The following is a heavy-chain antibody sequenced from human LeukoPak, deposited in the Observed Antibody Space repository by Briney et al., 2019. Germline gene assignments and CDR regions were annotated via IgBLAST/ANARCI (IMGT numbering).Heavy chain of an antibody. Sequence: GRSLRLSCAAPGFTFSSYWMHWVRQVPGKGLVWVARINPGGSSITYADSVKGRFTISRDNAKNTLHLQMDSLRAEDTGVYYCARSNQADDYWGQGTLVTVSS. CDR1: GFTFSSYW. CDR2: INPGGSSI. CDR3: ARSNQADDY. D-gene: IGHD1-14*01. V-gene: IGHV3-74*01. J-gene: IGHJ4*02.